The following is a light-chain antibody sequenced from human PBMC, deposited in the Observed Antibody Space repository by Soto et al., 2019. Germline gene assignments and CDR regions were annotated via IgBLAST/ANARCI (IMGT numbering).Light chain of an antibody. CDR1: QSISSW. CDR2: DAS. V-gene: IGKV1-5*01. CDR3: QQYNRYSLT. Sequence: DIQMTQSPSTLSASVGDRVTITCRASQSISSWLAWYQQKPGKAPKLLIYDASSLESGGPSRLSGSGSDTEFTLSINNLQPDDVATYHCQQYNRYSLTFGGGTKVEIK. J-gene: IGKJ4*01.